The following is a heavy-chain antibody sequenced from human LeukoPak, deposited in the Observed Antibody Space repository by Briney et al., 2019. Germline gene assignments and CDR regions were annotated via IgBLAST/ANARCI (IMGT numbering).Heavy chain of an antibody. J-gene: IGHJ4*02. CDR1: GFTFGDYA. CDR2: IRSKVYGGTP. CDR3: TRDQTPYY. Sequence: PGGSLRLSCTASGFTFGDYAMTWVRQAPGKGLEWVGFIRSKVYGGTPEYAASVKGRFTISRDDSQGVAYLQMNRLKTEDTAVYYCTRDQTPYYWGQGTLVTVSS. V-gene: IGHV3-49*04.